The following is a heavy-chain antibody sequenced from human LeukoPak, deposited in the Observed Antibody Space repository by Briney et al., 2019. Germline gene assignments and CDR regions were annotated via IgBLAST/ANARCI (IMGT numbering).Heavy chain of an antibody. V-gene: IGHV3-9*01. J-gene: IGHJ6*03. CDR1: GFTFSSYG. D-gene: IGHD2-2*01. CDR2: ISWNSGTI. Sequence: GGSLRLSCAASGFTFSSYGMSWVRQAPGKGLEWVSGISWNSGTIGYADSVKGRFTISRDNAKNSLYLQMNSLRAEDTALYYCAKGYCSSTTCYYFYYMDVWGKGTTVTISS. CDR3: AKGYCSSTTCYYFYYMDV.